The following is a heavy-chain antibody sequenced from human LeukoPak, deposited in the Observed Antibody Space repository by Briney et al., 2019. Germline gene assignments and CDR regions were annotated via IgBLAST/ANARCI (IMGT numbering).Heavy chain of an antibody. J-gene: IGHJ6*03. V-gene: IGHV1-69*06. CDR1: GRTFSDYA. Sequence: SVKVSCKPSGRTFSDYAISWVRQAPGQGLEYMRRIIPIFGTANYAQNFQDRDTITADKSSSTAYMELSSLTSEDTAVYYCARQGGARQEYHMDVWGNGTTVTVSS. CDR3: ARQGGARQEYHMDV. D-gene: IGHD1-26*01. CDR2: IIPIFGTA.